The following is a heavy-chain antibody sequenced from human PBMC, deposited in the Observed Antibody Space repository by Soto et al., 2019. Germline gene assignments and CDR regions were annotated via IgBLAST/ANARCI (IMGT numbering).Heavy chain of an antibody. D-gene: IGHD3-22*01. J-gene: IGHJ6*02. CDR2: IIPIFGTA. CDR3: AGSHDSSVGPAGV. V-gene: IGHV1-69*13. Sequence: SVQVSCKASGGTFSSYAISWVRQAPGQGLEWMGGIIPIFGTANYAQKFQGRVTITADESTSTAYMELSSLRSEDTAVYYCAGSHDSSVGPAGVWGQGTTVTVSS. CDR1: GGTFSSYA.